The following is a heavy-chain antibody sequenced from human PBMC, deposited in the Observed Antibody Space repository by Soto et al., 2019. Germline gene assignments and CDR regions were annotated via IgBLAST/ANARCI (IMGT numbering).Heavy chain of an antibody. CDR3: ARSGTVSIVVVIWDFDS. D-gene: IGHD3-22*01. Sequence: GASVKVSCKASGYTFTSYGISWVRQAPGQGLEWMGWISAYNGNTNYAQKLQGRVTMTTDTSTSTAYMELRSLRSDDTAVYYCARSGTVSIVVVIWDFDSWGQGTLVTVSS. V-gene: IGHV1-18*04. CDR2: ISAYNGNT. CDR1: GYTFTSYG. J-gene: IGHJ4*02.